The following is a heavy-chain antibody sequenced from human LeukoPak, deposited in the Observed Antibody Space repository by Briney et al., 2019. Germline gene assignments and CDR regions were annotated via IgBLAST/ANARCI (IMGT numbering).Heavy chain of an antibody. Sequence: PGGSLRLSCATSGFTFSSYAMSWVRQAPGKGLEWVSSISSSSSYIYYADSVKGRFTISRDNAKNSLYLQMNSLRAEDTAVYYCASRRYYDSSGYPDYWGQGTLVTVSS. D-gene: IGHD3-22*01. CDR2: ISSSSSYI. J-gene: IGHJ4*02. CDR3: ASRRYYDSSGYPDY. V-gene: IGHV3-21*01. CDR1: GFTFSSYA.